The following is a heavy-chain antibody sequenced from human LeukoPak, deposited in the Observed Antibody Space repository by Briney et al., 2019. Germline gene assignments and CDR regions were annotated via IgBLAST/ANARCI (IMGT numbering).Heavy chain of an antibody. Sequence: GGSLGLSCAASGFTVSSIYMNWVRQAPGKGLEWVSVIYSGGSTYYAESVKGRFTISRDNSKNTLYLQMNSLSAEDTAVYYCARDRSSGWYYFDYWGQGTLVTVSS. J-gene: IGHJ4*02. CDR3: ARDRSSGWYYFDY. D-gene: IGHD6-19*01. CDR1: GFTVSSIY. V-gene: IGHV3-66*01. CDR2: IYSGGST.